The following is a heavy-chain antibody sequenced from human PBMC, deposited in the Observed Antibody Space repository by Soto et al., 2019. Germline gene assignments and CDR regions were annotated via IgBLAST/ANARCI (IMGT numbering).Heavy chain of an antibody. CDR2: IYSGGNT. CDR3: ARGHTSGWYYFDY. J-gene: IGHJ4*02. D-gene: IGHD6-19*01. CDR1: GFTVSSND. Sequence: GGSLRLSCAASGFTVSSNDMSWVRQAPGKGLEWVSLIYSGGNTYYADSVKGRFTISRDNSKNTLYLQMNSLRAEDTAVYYCARGHTSGWYYFDYWGQGTLVTVSS. V-gene: IGHV3-66*01.